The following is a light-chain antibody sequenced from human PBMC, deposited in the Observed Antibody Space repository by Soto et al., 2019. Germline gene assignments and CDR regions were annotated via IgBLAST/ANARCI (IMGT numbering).Light chain of an antibody. Sequence: DIQMTQSPSSLSASVGDRVTITCRASQSISSYLNWYQQKPGKAPKLLIYAASSLQSGVPSRFSGSGAGTDFTLTISSLHPEDFATYYCQQSYSTIRTFGPGTKVDSK. CDR2: AAS. J-gene: IGKJ3*01. V-gene: IGKV1-39*01. CDR1: QSISSY. CDR3: QQSYSTIRT.